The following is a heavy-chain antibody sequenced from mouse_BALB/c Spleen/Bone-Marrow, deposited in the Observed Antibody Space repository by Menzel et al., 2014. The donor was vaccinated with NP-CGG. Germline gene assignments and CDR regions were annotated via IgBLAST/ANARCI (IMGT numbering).Heavy chain of an antibody. V-gene: IGHV14-3*02. D-gene: IGHD2-1*01. J-gene: IGHJ4*01. CDR2: IDPANGNT. CDR1: GFNIKDAY. CDR3: ARYGNYCYAMDY. Sequence: VQLQQSGAELVKPGASVKLSCTASGFNIKDAYMHWVKQRPEQGLEWIGRIDPANGNTKYDPKFQGKATITADTSSNTAYLQLSSLTSEDTAVYYCARYGNYCYAMDYWGQGTSVTVSS.